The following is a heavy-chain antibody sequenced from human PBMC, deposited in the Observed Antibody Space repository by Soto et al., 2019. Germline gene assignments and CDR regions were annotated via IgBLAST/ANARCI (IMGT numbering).Heavy chain of an antibody. V-gene: IGHV4-4*02. CDR2: IYHSGST. J-gene: IGHJ5*02. Sequence: PSETLSLTCAVSGGSISSSNWWSWVRQPPGKGLEWIGEIYHSGSTSYNPSLKSRVTMSVDTSKNQLSLRLSSVTAADTAVYYCARLHCNSPNCVPLDPWGQGTLVTVSS. CDR1: GGSISSSNW. CDR3: ARLHCNSPNCVPLDP. D-gene: IGHD2-2*01.